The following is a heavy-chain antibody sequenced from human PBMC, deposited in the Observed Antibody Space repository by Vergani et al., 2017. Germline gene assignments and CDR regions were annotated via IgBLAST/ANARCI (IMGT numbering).Heavy chain of an antibody. CDR3: AKGRAAPDAFDI. D-gene: IGHD6-13*01. V-gene: IGHV3-74*03. CDR1: GVSFNSYW. Sequence: DVHLAESGGGFFQPGGSLRLSCSASGVSFNSYWMHWVRQVPGKGLLWVSRIKSDGSITAYADSVKGRFTISRDNSKNTLYLQMNSLRAEDTAVYYCAKGRAAPDAFDIWGQGTMVTVSS. CDR2: IKSDGSIT. J-gene: IGHJ3*02.